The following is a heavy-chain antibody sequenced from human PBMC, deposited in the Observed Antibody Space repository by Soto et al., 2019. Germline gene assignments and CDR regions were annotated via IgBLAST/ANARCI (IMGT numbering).Heavy chain of an antibody. CDR3: ARGPYYDDVNWFDP. J-gene: IGHJ5*02. CDR1: GYTFIHYG. Sequence: QVQLVQSGAEVNKPGASVKVSCKSSGYTFIHYGITWLRQAPGQGLEWIGWISVDKGSTNYAQKFQGRVTMTAETSTSTAYMELRSLRSDDAAVYYCARGPYYDDVNWFDPWGQGTQVTVSS. V-gene: IGHV1-18*01. D-gene: IGHD3-22*01. CDR2: ISVDKGST.